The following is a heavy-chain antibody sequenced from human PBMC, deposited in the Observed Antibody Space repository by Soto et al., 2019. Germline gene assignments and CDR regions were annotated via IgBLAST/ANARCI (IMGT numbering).Heavy chain of an antibody. CDR3: AKGSVVTVPYYYYYGMDV. CDR1: GFTFSSYG. Sequence: QVQLVESGGGVVQPGRSLRLSCAASGFTFSSYGMHWVRQAPGKGLEWVAVISYDGSNKYYADSVKGRFTISRDNSKNTLYLQMNSLRAEDTAVYYCAKGSVVTVPYYYYYGMDVWGQGTTVTVSS. CDR2: ISYDGSNK. J-gene: IGHJ6*02. V-gene: IGHV3-30*18. D-gene: IGHD2-21*02.